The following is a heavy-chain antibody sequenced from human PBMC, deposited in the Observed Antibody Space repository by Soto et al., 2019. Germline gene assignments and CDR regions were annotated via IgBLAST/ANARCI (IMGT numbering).Heavy chain of an antibody. CDR2: ISYDGSNK. D-gene: IGHD6-19*01. J-gene: IGHJ4*02. V-gene: IGHV3-30-3*01. Sequence: GGSLRLSCAASGFTFSSYAMHWVRQAPGKGLEWVAVISYDGSNKYYADSVKGRFTISRDNSKNTLYLQMNSLRAEDTAVYYCARDPVPWLVPENYFDYWGQGTLVTVSS. CDR1: GFTFSSYA. CDR3: ARDPVPWLVPENYFDY.